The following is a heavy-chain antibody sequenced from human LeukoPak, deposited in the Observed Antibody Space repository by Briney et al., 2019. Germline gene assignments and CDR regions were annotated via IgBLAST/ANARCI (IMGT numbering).Heavy chain of an antibody. D-gene: IGHD5-12*01. Sequence: PSETLSLTCTVSGASVSGKFWSWIRHSPGNGLEWIGLIYYSGSTKFNPSLKGRVAMSVDPSNNQFSLSLNSVTTTDTAVYFCVGGGDWLPEYWGHGTQVIVSS. CDR1: GASVSGKF. CDR2: IYYSGST. J-gene: IGHJ4*01. CDR3: VGGGDWLPEY. V-gene: IGHV4-59*02.